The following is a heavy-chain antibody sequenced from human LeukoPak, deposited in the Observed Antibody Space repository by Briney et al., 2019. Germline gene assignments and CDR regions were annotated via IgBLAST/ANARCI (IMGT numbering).Heavy chain of an antibody. J-gene: IGHJ4*02. CDR2: INPNSGGT. CDR1: GYTFTSYG. V-gene: IGHV1-2*02. D-gene: IGHD2-21*01. CDR3: ARDRSFIVAGTFDY. Sequence: GASVNVSCKASGYTFTSYGISWVRQAPGQGLEWMGWINPNSGGTNYAQKFQGRVTMTRDTSISTAYMELSRLRSDDTAVYYCARDRSFIVAGTFDYWGQGTLVTVSS.